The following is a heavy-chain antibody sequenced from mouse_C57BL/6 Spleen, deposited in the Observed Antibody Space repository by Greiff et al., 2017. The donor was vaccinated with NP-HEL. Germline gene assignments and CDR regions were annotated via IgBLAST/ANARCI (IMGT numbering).Heavy chain of an antibody. D-gene: IGHD1-1*01. CDR1: GYTFTSYW. V-gene: IGHV1-50*01. Sequence: QVQLQQPGAELVKPGASVKLSCKASGYTFTSYWMQWVKQRPGQGLEWIGEIDPSDSYTNYNQKFKVKATLTVDTSSSTAYMQLSSLTSEDSAVYYCARRFDYYGSSYGYFDVWGTGTTVTVSS. J-gene: IGHJ1*03. CDR2: IDPSDSYT. CDR3: ARRFDYYGSSYGYFDV.